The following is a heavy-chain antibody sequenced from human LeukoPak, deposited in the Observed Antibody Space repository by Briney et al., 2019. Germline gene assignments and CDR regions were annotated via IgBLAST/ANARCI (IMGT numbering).Heavy chain of an antibody. J-gene: IGHJ4*02. V-gene: IGHV3-23*01. CDR3: AKGRRYCSGGSCYLSDY. Sequence: QPGGSLRLPCAASGFTFSSYAMSWVRQAPGKGLEWVSAISGSGGSTYYADSVKGRFTISRDNSKNTLYLQMNSLRAEDTAVYYCAKGRRYCSGGSCYLSDYWGQGTLVTVSS. CDR2: ISGSGGST. D-gene: IGHD2-15*01. CDR1: GFTFSSYA.